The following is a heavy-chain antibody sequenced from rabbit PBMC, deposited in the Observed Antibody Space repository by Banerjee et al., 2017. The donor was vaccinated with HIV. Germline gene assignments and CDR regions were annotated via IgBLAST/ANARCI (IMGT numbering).Heavy chain of an antibody. CDR2: IATGSDNT. Sequence: QEQLEESGGDLVKPEGSLTLTCTASGFSFSSANWIYWVRQAPGKGLEWIGCIATGSDNTYYASWAKGRFTISRSTSPNTVDLKMTSLTAADTATYFCGRGGGSTGWAFNLWGPGTLVTVS. CDR3: GRGGGSTGWAFNL. CDR1: GFSFSSANW. J-gene: IGHJ4*01. V-gene: IGHV1S43*01. D-gene: IGHD4-1*01.